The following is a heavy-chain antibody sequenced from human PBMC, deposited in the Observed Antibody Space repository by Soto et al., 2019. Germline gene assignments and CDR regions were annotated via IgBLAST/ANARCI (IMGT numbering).Heavy chain of an antibody. V-gene: IGHV4-4*02. Sequence: SETLSLTCAVSGDSINISHWWNWVRQPPGKGLEWIGQISHSGSTNYNPSLTSRVNKSVDKSKNHFSLKLTSVTAADTAVYYCVRDGTKTLRDWFDPWGQGISVTVSS. J-gene: IGHJ5*02. D-gene: IGHD1-1*01. CDR1: GDSINISHW. CDR2: ISHSGST. CDR3: VRDGTKTLRDWFDP.